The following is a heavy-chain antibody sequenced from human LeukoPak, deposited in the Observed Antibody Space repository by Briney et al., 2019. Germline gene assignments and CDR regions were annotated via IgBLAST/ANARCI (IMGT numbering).Heavy chain of an antibody. CDR3: ARRPTYQVS. D-gene: IGHD2-2*01. J-gene: IGHJ5*02. Sequence: PGGSLRLSCAASGFTFSNYAMSWVSQAPGKGLEWVSAISSSGVSTYYADSVKGRFTISRDNSKSTLYLQMNSLRAEDTAVYYCARRPTYQVSWGQGTLVTVSS. CDR1: GFTFSNYA. CDR2: ISSSGVST. V-gene: IGHV3-23*01.